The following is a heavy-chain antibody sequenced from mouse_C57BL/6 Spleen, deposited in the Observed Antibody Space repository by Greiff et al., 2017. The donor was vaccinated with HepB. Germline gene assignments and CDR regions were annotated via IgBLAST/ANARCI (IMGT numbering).Heavy chain of an antibody. CDR3: ARGDYLYAMDY. D-gene: IGHD1-1*02. CDR1: GYTFTSYW. V-gene: IGHV1-52*01. Sequence: QVQLQQPGAELVRPGSSVKLSCKASGYTFTSYWMHWVKQRPIQGLEWIGNIDPSDSETHYNQKFKDKATLTVDKSSSTAYMQLSSLTSEDSAVYYCARGDYLYAMDYWGQGTSVTVSS. J-gene: IGHJ4*01. CDR2: IDPSDSET.